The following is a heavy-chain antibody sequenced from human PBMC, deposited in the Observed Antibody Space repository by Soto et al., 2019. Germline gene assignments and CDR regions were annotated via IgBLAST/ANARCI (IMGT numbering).Heavy chain of an antibody. CDR1: GFTFSNYA. Sequence: EVQLLESGGGLVQPGGSLRLSCAASGFTFSNYAMSWVRQAPGKGLEWVSSISTSGGSTYYADPVKGRFAISRDNSRNKLHIQGNRMRADDTAVYYCAKAGGYRASNWFDLWGHGTLVTVSS. D-gene: IGHD5-18*01. V-gene: IGHV3-23*01. CDR3: AKAGGYRASNWFDL. J-gene: IGHJ5*02. CDR2: ISTSGGST.